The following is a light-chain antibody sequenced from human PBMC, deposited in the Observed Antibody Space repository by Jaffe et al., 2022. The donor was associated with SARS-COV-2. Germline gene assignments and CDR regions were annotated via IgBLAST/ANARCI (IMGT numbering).Light chain of an antibody. CDR1: SGSIASNH. V-gene: IGLV6-57*02. CDR3: QSYDSNTVV. CDR2: EDY. Sequence: NFMLTQPHSVSESPGKTVTISCTGSSGSIASNHVQWYQQRPGSAPTTVIYEDYRRPSGVPDRFSGSIDSSSNSASLTISGLKTEDEADYYCQSYDSNTVVFGGGTKLTV. J-gene: IGLJ2*01.